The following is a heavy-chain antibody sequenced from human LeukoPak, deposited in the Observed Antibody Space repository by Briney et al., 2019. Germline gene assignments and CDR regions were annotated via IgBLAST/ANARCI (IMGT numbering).Heavy chain of an antibody. CDR1: GGSFSGYY. D-gene: IGHD3-22*01. CDR3: ARDLSDYYDSSGLNWFDP. V-gene: IGHV4-4*07. CDR2: IYTSGST. Sequence: SETLSLTCTVYGGSFSGYYWSWIRQPAGKGLEWIGRIYTSGSTNYNPSLKSRVTMSVDTSKNQFSLKLSSVTAADTAVYYCARDLSDYYDSSGLNWFDPWGQGTLVTVSS. J-gene: IGHJ5*02.